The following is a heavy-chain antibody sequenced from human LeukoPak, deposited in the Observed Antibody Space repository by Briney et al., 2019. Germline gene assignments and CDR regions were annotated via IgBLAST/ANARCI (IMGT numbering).Heavy chain of an antibody. D-gene: IGHD6-13*01. V-gene: IGHV1-46*01. Sequence: ASVKVSCKASGYTFTSYDINWVRQATGQGLEWMGIINPSGGSTSYAQKFQGRVTMTRDTSTSTVYMELSSLRSEDTAVYYCGRGGSYSSSRRSSRFDWFDPWGQGTLVTVSS. CDR2: INPSGGST. CDR1: GYTFTSYD. CDR3: GRGGSYSSSRRSSRFDWFDP. J-gene: IGHJ5*02.